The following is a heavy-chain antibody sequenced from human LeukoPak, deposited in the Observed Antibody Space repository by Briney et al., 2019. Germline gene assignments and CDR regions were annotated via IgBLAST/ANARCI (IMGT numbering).Heavy chain of an antibody. V-gene: IGHV1-2*02. CDR2: ISPNSGGT. CDR3: AIQPWGSGNNWYFDL. D-gene: IGHD7-27*01. Sequence: ASVKVSCKPSGYTFSGFYIHWVRQAPGQGLEWMGWISPNSGGTDYAQRFQGRVTMTRDTSISTAYMELSSLRSDDTAVYYCAIQPWGSGNNWYFDLWGRGTLVTVSS. CDR1: GYTFSGFY. J-gene: IGHJ2*01.